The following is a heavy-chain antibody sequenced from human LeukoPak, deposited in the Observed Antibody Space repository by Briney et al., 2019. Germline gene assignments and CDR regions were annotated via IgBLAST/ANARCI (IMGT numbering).Heavy chain of an antibody. CDR2: INPSNGDT. CDR1: GYTFSAYY. V-gene: IGHV1-2*02. J-gene: IGHJ4*02. CDR3: ARVGSSGWYVHPTLDY. Sequence: ASVKVSCKASGYTFSAYYIHWVRQAPGQGLEWMAWINPSNGDTNYAQKFQGRVTVNRDTSISTAYMELTRLISDDTAVYYCARVGSSGWYVHPTLDYWGQGTLVTVSS. D-gene: IGHD6-19*01.